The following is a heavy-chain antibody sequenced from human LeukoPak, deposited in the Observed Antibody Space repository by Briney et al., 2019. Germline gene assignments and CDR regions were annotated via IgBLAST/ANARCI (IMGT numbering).Heavy chain of an antibody. CDR3: ARDRPYDSSGYWAPGTYDAFDI. CDR2: INPSGGST. Sequence: ASVKVSCKASGYTFTSYYMHWVRQAPGQGLEWMGIINPSGGSTSYAQKFQGRVTITGDTSASTAYMELSSLRSEDTAVYYCARDRPYDSSGYWAPGTYDAFDIWGQGTMVTVSS. CDR1: GYTFTSYY. J-gene: IGHJ3*02. D-gene: IGHD3-22*01. V-gene: IGHV1-46*01.